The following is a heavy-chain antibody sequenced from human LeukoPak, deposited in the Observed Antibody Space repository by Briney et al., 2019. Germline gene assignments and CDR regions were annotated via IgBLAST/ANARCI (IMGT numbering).Heavy chain of an antibody. Sequence: SETLSLTCTVSGGSISSYYWSWIRQPPGKGLEGIGYIYYSGSTNYNPSLKSRVTISVDTSKNQFSLKLSSVTAADTAVYYCARHRVVRGVIIPGWFDPWGQGTLVTVSS. V-gene: IGHV4-59*08. J-gene: IGHJ5*02. D-gene: IGHD3-10*01. CDR2: IYYSGST. CDR1: GGSISSYY. CDR3: ARHRVVRGVIIPGWFDP.